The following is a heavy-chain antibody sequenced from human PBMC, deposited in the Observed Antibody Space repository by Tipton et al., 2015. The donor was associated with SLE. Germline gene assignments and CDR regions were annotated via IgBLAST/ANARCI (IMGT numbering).Heavy chain of an antibody. J-gene: IGHJ5*02. V-gene: IGHV1-69*05. CDR3: ARGGFRWHPGSWFDP. D-gene: IGHD1-26*01. CDR1: GGTFSTYA. Sequence: QLVQSGAEVKKPGSSVKVSCKASGGTFSTYAISWVRQAPGQGLEWMGGIIPIFGTPNYAQKFQGRVTITTDESTSKAYMELSSLRSEDTAVYYCARGGFRWHPGSWFDPWGQGTLVTVSS. CDR2: IIPIFGTP.